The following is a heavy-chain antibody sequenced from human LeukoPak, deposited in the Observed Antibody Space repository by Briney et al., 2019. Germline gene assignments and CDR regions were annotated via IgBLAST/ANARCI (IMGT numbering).Heavy chain of an antibody. CDR1: GDSINAYY. D-gene: IGHD6-13*01. CDR3: ARRRAEGGSNGHYNWFDP. Sequence: SETLSLTCTVSGDSINAYYWGWIRQPPGKGLEWIGYIYFSGSTKYNPSLESRGTISVDTSKNQFSLKLSSVTAADTAVYYCARRRAEGGSNGHYNWFDPWGQGILVTVSS. J-gene: IGHJ5*02. CDR2: IYFSGST. V-gene: IGHV4-59*08.